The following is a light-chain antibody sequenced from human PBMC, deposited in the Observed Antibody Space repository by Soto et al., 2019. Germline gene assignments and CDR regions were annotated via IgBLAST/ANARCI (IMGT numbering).Light chain of an antibody. J-gene: IGKJ1*01. CDR1: QSVGSD. CDR3: QQYGSSGT. Sequence: EIVMTQSPATLSVSPGERATLSCRASQSVGSDLAWYQQKPGQAPRLVIYDIFTRATGIPDRFSGSGSGTDFTLTISRLEPEDFAVYYCQQYGSSGTFGQGTKVEIK. V-gene: IGKV3-20*01. CDR2: DIF.